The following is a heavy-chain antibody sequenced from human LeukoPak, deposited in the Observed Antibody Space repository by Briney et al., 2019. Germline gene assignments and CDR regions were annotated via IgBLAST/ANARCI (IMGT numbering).Heavy chain of an antibody. D-gene: IGHD3-3*01. CDR2: ISYDGSNK. CDR3: ASGLGIFYGLDV. V-gene: IGHV3-30*03. CDR1: GFTFSSYG. Sequence: GGSPRLSCAASGFTFSSYGMHWVRQAPGKGLEWVSFISYDGSNKYSADSVKGRFTISRDSAKNSLYLQMNSLRVEDTAVYYCASGLGIFYGLDVWGQGTTVTVSS. J-gene: IGHJ6*02.